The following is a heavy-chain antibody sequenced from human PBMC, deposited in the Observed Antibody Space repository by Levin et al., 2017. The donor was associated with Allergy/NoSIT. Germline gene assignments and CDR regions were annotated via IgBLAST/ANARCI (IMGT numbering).Heavy chain of an antibody. Sequence: PSETLSLTCTVSGGSFSSGDYYWSWIRQPPGKGLEWIGYIYYSGSTYSNPSLKSRVTISVDTSKTQFSLKLSSVTAADTAVYYCARGSPIVVVPAANGDYWGQGTLVTVSS. J-gene: IGHJ4*02. V-gene: IGHV4-30-4*08. CDR1: GGSFSSGDYY. CDR3: ARGSPIVVVPAANGDY. D-gene: IGHD2-2*01. CDR2: IYYSGST.